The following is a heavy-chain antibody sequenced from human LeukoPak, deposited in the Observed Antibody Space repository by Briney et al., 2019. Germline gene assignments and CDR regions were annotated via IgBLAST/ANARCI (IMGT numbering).Heavy chain of an antibody. V-gene: IGHV4-34*01. CDR2: INHSGST. CDR1: GGSFSGYY. D-gene: IGHD3-10*01. J-gene: IGHJ4*02. CDR3: ASLGDGSGSYYAS. Sequence: SETLSLTCAVYGGSFSGYYWSWIRQPPGKGLEWIGEINHSGSTNYNPSLKSRVTISVDTSKNQFSLKLSSVTAADTAVYYCASLGDGSGSYYASWSQGTLVTVSS.